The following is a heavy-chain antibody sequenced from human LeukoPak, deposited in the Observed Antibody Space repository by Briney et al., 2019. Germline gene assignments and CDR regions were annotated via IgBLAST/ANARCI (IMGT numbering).Heavy chain of an antibody. D-gene: IGHD6-19*01. CDR2: ISWNSGSI. V-gene: IGHV3-9*01. Sequence: PGGSLRLSCAASGFTFDDYAMHWVRQAPGKGLEWASGISWNSGSIGYADSVKGRFTISRDNAKNSLYLQMNSLRAEDTALYYCAKGRIRGIAVAFDYWGQGTLVTVSS. CDR3: AKGRIRGIAVAFDY. CDR1: GFTFDDYA. J-gene: IGHJ4*02.